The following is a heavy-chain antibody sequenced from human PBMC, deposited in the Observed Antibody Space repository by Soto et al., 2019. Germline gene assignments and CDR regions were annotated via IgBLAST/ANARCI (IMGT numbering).Heavy chain of an antibody. D-gene: IGHD6-25*01. J-gene: IGHJ3*01. V-gene: IGHV1-69*01. Sequence: QVQLVQSGAEVRKPGSSVKVSCKASEDTFTYYAFTWVRQAPGQGLEWVGQVIPVFGTTNHAQKFQGRVTFTADESTSTSYMELTDLRSDDTAVYFCARSYLTASSPAAPDVWGQGTKVTVSS. CDR2: VIPVFGTT. CDR1: EDTFTYYA. CDR3: ARSYLTASSPAAPDV.